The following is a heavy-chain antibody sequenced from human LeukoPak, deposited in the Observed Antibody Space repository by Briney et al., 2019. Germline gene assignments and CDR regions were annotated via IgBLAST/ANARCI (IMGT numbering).Heavy chain of an antibody. J-gene: IGHJ4*02. CDR3: VRGAYSSSWLNFDY. V-gene: IGHV3-30*04. D-gene: IGHD6-13*01. Sequence: GGTLRLSCAASGFTFSSYAMHWVRQAPGKGLEWVALIPYDGSNKYYADSVKGRFTVSRDNSKNTLYLQMNSLRAEDTAVYYCVRGAYSSSWLNFDYWGQGTLVTVSS. CDR1: GFTFSSYA. CDR2: IPYDGSNK.